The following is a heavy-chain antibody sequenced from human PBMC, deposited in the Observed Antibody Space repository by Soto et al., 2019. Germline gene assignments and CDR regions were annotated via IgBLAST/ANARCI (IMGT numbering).Heavy chain of an antibody. CDR2: IWYDGSNK. J-gene: IGHJ6*02. V-gene: IGHV3-33*01. CDR3: ARVRKIAARPSYYYYGMDV. CDR1: GFTFSSYG. Sequence: GGSLRLSCAASGFTFSSYGMHWVRQAPGKGLEWVAVIWYDGSNKYYADSVKGRFTISRDNSKNTLYLQMNSLRAEDTAVYYCARVRKIAARPSYYYYGMDVWGQGTTVTVSS. D-gene: IGHD6-6*01.